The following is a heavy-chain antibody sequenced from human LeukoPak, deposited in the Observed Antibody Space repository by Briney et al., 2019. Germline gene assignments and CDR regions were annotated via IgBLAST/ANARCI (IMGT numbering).Heavy chain of an antibody. Sequence: PSETLSLTCTVSGGSISSYYWSWIRQPAGKGLEWIGRIYNSGSTTYNPSLKSRVTISVDTSKNQFSLKLSSVTAADTAVYYCATMQWLAPFDYWGQGTLVTVSS. D-gene: IGHD6-19*01. CDR3: ATMQWLAPFDY. CDR2: IYNSGST. V-gene: IGHV4-4*07. CDR1: GGSISSYY. J-gene: IGHJ4*02.